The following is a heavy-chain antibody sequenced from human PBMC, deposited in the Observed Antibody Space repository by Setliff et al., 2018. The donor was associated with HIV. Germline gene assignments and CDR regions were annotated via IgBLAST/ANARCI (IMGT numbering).Heavy chain of an antibody. J-gene: IGHJ4*02. Sequence: GGSLRLSCSASGFRVTDTYMAWVRQAPGKGLEWVTLIYKAGKTYYADFVKGRFTIARDDTKNTVSLQMTNLEPGDTAMYYCAKGGYGGAYYVAGYWGQGTKVTVSS. D-gene: IGHD5-18*01. CDR2: IYKAGKT. CDR1: GFRVTDTY. CDR3: AKGGYGGAYYVAGY. V-gene: IGHV3-53*01.